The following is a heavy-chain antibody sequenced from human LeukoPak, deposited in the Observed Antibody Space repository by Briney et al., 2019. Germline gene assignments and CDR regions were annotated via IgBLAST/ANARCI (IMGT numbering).Heavy chain of an antibody. J-gene: IGHJ6*03. CDR1: GYTFTGYY. CDR3: AREVGGGSYFWGYYMDV. Sequence: ASVKVSCKASGYTFTGYYMHWVRQAPGQGLEWMGWINPNSGGTNYAQKFQGRVTMTRDTSFSTAYMELSRLRSDDTAVYYCAREVGGGSYFWGYYMDVWGKGTTVTVSS. D-gene: IGHD1-26*01. V-gene: IGHV1-2*02. CDR2: INPNSGGT.